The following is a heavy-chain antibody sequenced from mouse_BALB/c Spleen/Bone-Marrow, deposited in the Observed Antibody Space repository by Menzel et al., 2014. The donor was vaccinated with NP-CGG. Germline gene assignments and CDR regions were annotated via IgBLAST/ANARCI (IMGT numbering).Heavy chain of an antibody. CDR2: INPSTGYT. CDR1: GYTFTSYR. J-gene: IGHJ3*01. CDR3: VYGNYYLAY. V-gene: IGHV1-4*01. D-gene: IGHD2-1*01. Sequence: VQLQQSGAELAKPGASVKMSCKASGYTFTSYRMHWVKQRPGQGLEWIGYINPSTGYTEYNQKFKDKATLTADKSSSTAYMQLSSLTSEDSAVYYCVYGNYYLAYWGQGTLVTVSA.